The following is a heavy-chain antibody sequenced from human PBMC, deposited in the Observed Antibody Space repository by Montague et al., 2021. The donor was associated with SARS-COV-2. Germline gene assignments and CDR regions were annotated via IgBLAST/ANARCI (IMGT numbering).Heavy chain of an antibody. J-gene: IGHJ4*02. D-gene: IGHD3-10*01. Sequence: SETLSLTCTVAGGSISSRLYYWGWIRQPPGKGLEWLGSKDYRGSTYSNPSLKSRVTISVDTSKNQFSLNLSSVTAADTAVYYCARLLWGGSGSHYNVFDFWGQGSLVAVSS. CDR2: KDYRGST. CDR3: ARLLWGGSGSHYNVFDF. V-gene: IGHV4-39*01. CDR1: GGSISSRLYY.